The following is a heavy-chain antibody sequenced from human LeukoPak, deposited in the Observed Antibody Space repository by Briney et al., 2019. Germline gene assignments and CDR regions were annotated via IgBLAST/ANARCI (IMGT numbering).Heavy chain of an antibody. V-gene: IGHV3-23*01. J-gene: IGHJ6*03. Sequence: PGGSLSLSCAAPGFTFSSYAMSWVRQAPGKGLEWVSAISGSGGSTYYADSVKGRFTISRDNSKNTLYLQMNSLRAEDTAVYYCAKWVVATLYYYYSMDVWGKGNTVTVSS. CDR3: AKWVVATLYYYYSMDV. CDR2: ISGSGGST. CDR1: GFTFSSYA. D-gene: IGHD5-12*01.